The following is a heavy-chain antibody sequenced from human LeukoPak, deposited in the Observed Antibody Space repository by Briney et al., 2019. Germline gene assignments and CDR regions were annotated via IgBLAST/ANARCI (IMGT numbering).Heavy chain of an antibody. D-gene: IGHD6-13*01. CDR1: GFTFDDHA. CDR2: INWDSGSI. CDR3: AKGMYSSNWYGIDL. J-gene: IGHJ3*01. V-gene: IGHV3-9*01. Sequence: PGGSLRLSCAASGFTFDDHAMHWVRQAPGRGLEWVAGINWDSGSIAYADTVKSRFTISRDNAKNSLYLQLNSLRAEDTALYYCAKGMYSSNWYGIDLWGQGTMVTVSS.